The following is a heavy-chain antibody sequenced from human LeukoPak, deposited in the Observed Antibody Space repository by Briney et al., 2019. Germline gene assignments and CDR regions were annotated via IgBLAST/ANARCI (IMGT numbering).Heavy chain of an antibody. CDR3: ARSRTYYDILTGYYTTYYFDY. D-gene: IGHD3-9*01. J-gene: IGHJ4*02. CDR2: IDCDDDK. Sequence: SGPTLANPTQTLTLTCTFSGFSLSTSGMRVSWIRQPPGKALEWLARIDCDDDKFYSTSLKTRLTISKDSTKNQVVLTMANIDPVDTATYYCARSRTYYDILTGYYTTYYFDYWGQGTLVTVSS. V-gene: IGHV2-70*04. CDR1: GFSLSTSGMR.